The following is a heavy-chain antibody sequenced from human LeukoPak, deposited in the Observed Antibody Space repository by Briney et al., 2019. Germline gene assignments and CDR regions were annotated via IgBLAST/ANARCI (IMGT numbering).Heavy chain of an antibody. CDR1: GFTFRNYL. J-gene: IGHJ3*02. Sequence: GGSLRLSCAVSGFTFRNYLMHWVRQAPGKGLVCVSRINQDESNAHADSVKGRFTISRDNAKDTLYLQMNSLRAEDTAVYFCGRGGDGIDMWGQGTTVIVSS. D-gene: IGHD3-10*01. CDR3: GRGGDGIDM. CDR2: INQDESNA. V-gene: IGHV3-74*01.